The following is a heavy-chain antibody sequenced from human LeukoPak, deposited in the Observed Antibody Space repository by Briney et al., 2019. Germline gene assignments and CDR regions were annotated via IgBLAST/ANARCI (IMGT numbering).Heavy chain of an antibody. J-gene: IGHJ6*02. CDR2: IIASGGNT. CDR1: GFTFSTYA. Sequence: GGSLRLSCAASGFTFSTYAVSWVRQPPGKGLEWVSAIIASGGNTYYADSVKGRFTISRDNSKNTLYLQMNSLSDEDTAVYYCANLCSSTSWYISYYGMDVWGQGTTVTVSS. V-gene: IGHV3-23*01. D-gene: IGHD2-2*02. CDR3: ANLCSSTSWYISYYGMDV.